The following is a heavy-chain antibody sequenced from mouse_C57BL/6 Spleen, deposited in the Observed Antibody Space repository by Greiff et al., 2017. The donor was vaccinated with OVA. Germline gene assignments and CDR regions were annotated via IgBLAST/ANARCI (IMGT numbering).Heavy chain of an antibody. CDR3: ARGDSSYAMDD. V-gene: IGHV1-80*01. CDR2: IYPGDGDT. CDR1: GYAFSSYW. J-gene: IGHJ4*01. D-gene: IGHD3-3*01. Sequence: QVQLQQSGAELVKPGASVKISCKASGYAFSSYWMNWVKQRPGKGLEWIGQIYPGDGDTNYNGKFKGKATLTADKSSSTAYMQLSSLTSEDSAVYFCARGDSSYAMDDWGQGTSVTVSS.